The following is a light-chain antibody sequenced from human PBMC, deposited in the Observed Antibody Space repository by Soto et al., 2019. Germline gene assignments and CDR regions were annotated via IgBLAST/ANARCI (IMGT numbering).Light chain of an antibody. CDR3: SSYTAGRTFV. CDR1: SSDVGGYEY. Sequence: QSALTQPRSVSGSPGQSVTISCSGTSSDVGGYEYVSWYQQHPGKAPRLLIYHVGQRPSGVLDRFSGSKSGTTASLTISGLQADDEAEYFCSSYTAGRTFVFGGGTQLTVL. J-gene: IGLJ2*01. V-gene: IGLV2-11*01. CDR2: HVG.